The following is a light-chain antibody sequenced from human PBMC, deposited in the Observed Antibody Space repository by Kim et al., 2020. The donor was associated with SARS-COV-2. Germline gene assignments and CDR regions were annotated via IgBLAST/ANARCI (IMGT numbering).Light chain of an antibody. CDR2: SNN. CDR1: WSNVGRNT. Sequence: QSALTQPPSASGTPGQRVTISCSGRWSNVGRNTLNWYQQRPGTAPQLIIYSNNERFSGVSDRFSGSKSGSSASLAINGLQSEDEGDYYCAAWDDSLNGVVFGGGTQLTVL. V-gene: IGLV1-44*01. J-gene: IGLJ2*01. CDR3: AAWDDSLNGVV.